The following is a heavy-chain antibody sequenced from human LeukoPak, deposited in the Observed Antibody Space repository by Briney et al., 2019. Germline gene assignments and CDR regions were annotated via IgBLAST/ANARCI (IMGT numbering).Heavy chain of an antibody. J-gene: IGHJ4*02. D-gene: IGHD2-2*01. CDR2: ISGSGGST. Sequence: GGSLRLSXAASGFTFSSYAMSWVRQAPGKGLEWVSAISGSGGSTYYADSVKGRFTISRDNSKNTLYLQMNSLRAEDTAVYYCAKDGCSSTSCSTGDYWGQGTLVTVSS. CDR3: AKDGCSSTSCSTGDY. V-gene: IGHV3-23*01. CDR1: GFTFSSYA.